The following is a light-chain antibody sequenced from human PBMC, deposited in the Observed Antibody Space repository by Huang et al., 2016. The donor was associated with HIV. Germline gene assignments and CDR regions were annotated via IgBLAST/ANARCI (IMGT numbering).Light chain of an antibody. Sequence: DIQLTQSPSTLSAFIGDRVTTTCRASQNINSWLAWYQQKPGKAPKLLIYKISSLQSGVPSRFSGSGSVTAFILTISSLQPDDVGTYYCQYGETFGQGTKVEIK. CDR2: KIS. J-gene: IGKJ1*01. CDR3: QYGET. V-gene: IGKV1-5*03. CDR1: QNINSW.